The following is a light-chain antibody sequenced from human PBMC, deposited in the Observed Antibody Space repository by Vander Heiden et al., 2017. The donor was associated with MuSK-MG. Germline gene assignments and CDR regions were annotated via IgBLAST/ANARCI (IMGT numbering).Light chain of an antibody. CDR2: GAS. J-gene: IGKJ2*01. V-gene: IGKV3D-15*01. CDR3: QQDNDSYS. CDR1: QSVRSD. Sequence: ETVMTQSPATLSASPGERATLSCRASQSVRSDLAWYQQKPGQAPRLLFYGASTRTSGTPDRFSGSGYGKEFTLTSSPRQYEDFAVYYWQQDNDSYSFGQGTKVEIK.